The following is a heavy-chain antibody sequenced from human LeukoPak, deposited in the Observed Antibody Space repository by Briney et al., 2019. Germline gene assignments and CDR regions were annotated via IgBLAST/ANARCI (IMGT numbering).Heavy chain of an antibody. V-gene: IGHV4-30-2*01. Sequence: SQTLSLTCAVSGGSISSGGYSWSWIRQPPGKGLEWIGYIYHSGSTYYNPSLKSRVTISVDRSKNQFSLKLSSVTAADTAVYYCATYSSSWYRDAFDIWGQGTMVTVSS. CDR1: GGSISSGGYS. CDR3: ATYSSSWYRDAFDI. CDR2: IYHSGST. D-gene: IGHD6-13*01. J-gene: IGHJ3*02.